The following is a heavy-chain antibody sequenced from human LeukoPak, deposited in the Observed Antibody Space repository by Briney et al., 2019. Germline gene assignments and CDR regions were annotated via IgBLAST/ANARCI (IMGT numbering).Heavy chain of an antibody. V-gene: IGHV3-11*06. CDR3: ARGGTGAFDY. D-gene: IGHD2-8*02. Sequence: GGSLRLSCAASGFSFSDYYMSWIRQAPGKGLEWISYISSSSTYISDADSVKGRSTISRDNAKNSLYLQMNSLRVEDTAVYYCARGGTGAFDYWGQGILVTVSS. CDR2: ISSSSTYI. CDR1: GFSFSDYY. J-gene: IGHJ4*02.